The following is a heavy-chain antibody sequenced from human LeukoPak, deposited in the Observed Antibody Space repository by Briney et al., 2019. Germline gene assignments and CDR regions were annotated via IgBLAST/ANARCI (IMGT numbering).Heavy chain of an antibody. J-gene: IGHJ4*02. CDR2: INPNSGGT. V-gene: IGHV1-2*06. Sequence: ASVKVSCEASGYTFTGYYIHWVRQAPGQGLEWMGRINPNSGGTDYAQKFQGRVTMTRDTSISTAYMELSSLRSEDTAVYYCARDRMITFGGVTQYFDYWGQGTLVTVSS. CDR3: ARDRMITFGGVTQYFDY. CDR1: GYTFTGYY. D-gene: IGHD3-16*01.